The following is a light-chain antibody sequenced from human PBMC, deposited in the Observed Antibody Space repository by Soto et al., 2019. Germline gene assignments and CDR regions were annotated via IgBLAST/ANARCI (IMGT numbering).Light chain of an antibody. J-gene: IGKJ4*01. CDR1: QGISKY. Sequence: DIQMTQSPSSLSASVGDRVSISCRASQGISKYLAWYQQKPGKVPKVLIYAASPLQSGVPSRFSGSGSGTDFTLPNSSPQPCGGGTYYLQKCNRAPLTFRGGTKVEIK. CDR2: AAS. V-gene: IGKV1-27*01. CDR3: QKCNRAPLT.